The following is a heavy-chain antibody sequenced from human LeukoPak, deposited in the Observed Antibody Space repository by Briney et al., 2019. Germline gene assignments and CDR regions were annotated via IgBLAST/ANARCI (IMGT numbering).Heavy chain of an antibody. Sequence: SETLSLTCTVSGGSISNYYWSWIRQPPGKGLEWIGYISYSGSTNYNPSLRSRVAISEDTSRNQFPLRLNSVTAADTAVYYCARHIPVIWSSGYYYGMDVWGQGTTVTVSS. CDR2: ISYSGST. J-gene: IGHJ6*02. CDR1: GGSISNYY. D-gene: IGHD3-3*01. CDR3: ARHIPVIWSSGYYYGMDV. V-gene: IGHV4-59*08.